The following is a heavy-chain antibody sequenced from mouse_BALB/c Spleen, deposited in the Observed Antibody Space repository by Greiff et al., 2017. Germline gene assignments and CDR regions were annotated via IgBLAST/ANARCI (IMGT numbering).Heavy chain of an antibody. CDR3: RKGRYAMDY. J-gene: IGHJ4*01. Sequence: VKLMESGPELVKPGASVKISCKASGYAFSSSWMNWVKQRPGQGLEWIGRIYPGDGDTNYNGKFKGKATLTADKSSSTAYMQLSSLTSVDSAVYCCRKGRYAMDYWGQGTSVTVSA. CDR1: GYAFSSSW. V-gene: IGHV1-82*01. CDR2: IYPGDGDT.